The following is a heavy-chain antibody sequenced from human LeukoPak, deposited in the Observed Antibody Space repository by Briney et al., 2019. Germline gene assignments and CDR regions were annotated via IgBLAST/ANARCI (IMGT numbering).Heavy chain of an antibody. J-gene: IGHJ4*02. CDR3: ATSSGGSTYYFDY. CDR1: GFTFSSYG. Sequence: GRSLRLSCAASGFTFSSYGMHWVRQAPGKGLEWVAVISYDGSNKYYADSVKGRFTISRDNSKNTLYLQMNSLRAEDTAVYYCATSSGGSTYYFDYWGQGTLVTVSS. D-gene: IGHD2-15*01. V-gene: IGHV3-30*03. CDR2: ISYDGSNK.